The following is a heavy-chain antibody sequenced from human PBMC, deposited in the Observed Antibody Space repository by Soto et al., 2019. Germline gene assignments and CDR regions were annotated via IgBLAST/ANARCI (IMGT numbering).Heavy chain of an antibody. V-gene: IGHV1-69*02. J-gene: IGHJ3*02. CDR2: IIPILGIA. D-gene: IGHD2-2*01. CDR3: ARARLYSIVVVPAAQHAFDI. Sequence: ASVKVSCKASGGTFSSYTIIWVRQAPGQGLEWMGRIIPILGIANYAQKFQGRVTITADKSTSTAYMELSSLRSEDTAVYYCARARLYSIVVVPAAQHAFDIWGQGTMVTVSS. CDR1: GGTFSSYT.